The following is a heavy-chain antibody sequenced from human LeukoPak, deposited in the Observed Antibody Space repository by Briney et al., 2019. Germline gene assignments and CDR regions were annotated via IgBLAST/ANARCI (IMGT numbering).Heavy chain of an antibody. V-gene: IGHV3-30-3*01. CDR1: GFTFSSYT. CDR3: ARIPYSSGWPFDY. CDR2: ISYDGSNT. J-gene: IGHJ4*02. D-gene: IGHD6-19*01. Sequence: PGGSLRLSCAASGFTFSSYTMHWVRQAPGKGLEWVAVISYDGSNTYYADSVKGRFTISRGNSKNTLYLQMNSLRAEDTAVYYCARIPYSSGWPFDYWGQGTLVTVSS.